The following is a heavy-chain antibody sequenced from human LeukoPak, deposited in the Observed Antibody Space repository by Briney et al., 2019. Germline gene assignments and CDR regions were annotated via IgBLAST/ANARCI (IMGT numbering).Heavy chain of an antibody. V-gene: IGHV4-34*01. CDR2: INHSGST. D-gene: IGHD4-23*01. CDR3: ARGPVAVTVVNAFDI. CDR1: GGSFSGYY. Sequence: SETLSLTCAVYGGSFSGYYWSWIRQPPGKGLEWIGEINHSGSTNYNPSLKSRVTISVDTSKNQFSLKLSSVTAADTAVYYCARGPVAVTVVNAFDIWGQGTMVTVSS. J-gene: IGHJ3*02.